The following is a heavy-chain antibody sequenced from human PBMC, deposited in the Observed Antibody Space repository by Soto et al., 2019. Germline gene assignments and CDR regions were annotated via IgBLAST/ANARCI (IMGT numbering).Heavy chain of an antibody. CDR2: ISSSSSYI. CDR3: ATTPKGIQLSGY. CDR1: GFTFSSYS. Sequence: GSLRLSCAASGFTFSSYSMNWVRQAPGKGLEWVSSISSSSSYIYYADSVKGRFTISRDNAKNSLYLQMNSLRAEDTAVYYCATTPKGIQLSGYWGQGTLVTVSS. V-gene: IGHV3-21*01. J-gene: IGHJ4*02. D-gene: IGHD5-18*01.